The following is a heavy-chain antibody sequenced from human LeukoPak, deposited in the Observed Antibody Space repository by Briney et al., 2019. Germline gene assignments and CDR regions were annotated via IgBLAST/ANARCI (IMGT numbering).Heavy chain of an antibody. CDR2: IYYSGST. Sequence: PSATLSLTCTVSGGSISTYYWSWIRQSPGQGLEWMGSIYYSGSTNYNPSLKSQVSISVDAAKNQFSLELSSMTAADTAVYYCAVNSTKHTCDIWGRGTMVTVSS. J-gene: IGHJ3*02. D-gene: IGHD5/OR15-5a*01. V-gene: IGHV4-59*08. CDR1: GGSISTYY. CDR3: AVNSTKHTCDI.